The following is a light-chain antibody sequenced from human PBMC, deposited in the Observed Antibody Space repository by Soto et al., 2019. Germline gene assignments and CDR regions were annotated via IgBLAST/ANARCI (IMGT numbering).Light chain of an antibody. CDR3: CSYAGSNRAV. CDR2: EVS. J-gene: IGLJ3*02. Sequence: QSALTQPPSASGSPGQSVTISCTGTSSDVGGYNYVSWYQQHPGKAPKLMIYEVSKRPSGVPDRFSASKSGNTASLTVSGLQTEDEADYYCCSYAGSNRAVFGGGTKLTVL. CDR1: SSDVGGYNY. V-gene: IGLV2-8*01.